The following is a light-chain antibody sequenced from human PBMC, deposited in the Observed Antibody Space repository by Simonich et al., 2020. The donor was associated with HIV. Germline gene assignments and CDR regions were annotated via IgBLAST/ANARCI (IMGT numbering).Light chain of an antibody. CDR3: CSYAGSSTWV. Sequence: QSALTQPASVSGSPGQSITISCTGTSSDIGSYKLVSLSQQHPGKAPKGMIYEDTKRPSGVSNRFSGSRSGNTASLTISGLQAEDEADYFCCSYAGSSTWVFGGGTKLTVL. J-gene: IGLJ3*02. CDR1: SSDIGSYKL. CDR2: EDT. V-gene: IGLV2-23*01.